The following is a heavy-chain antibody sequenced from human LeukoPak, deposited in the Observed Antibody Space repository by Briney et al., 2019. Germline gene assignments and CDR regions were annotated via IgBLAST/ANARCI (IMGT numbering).Heavy chain of an antibody. V-gene: IGHV3-30-3*01. Sequence: SGGSLRLSCAASGFTFSSYAMHWVRQAPGKGLEWVAVISYDGSNKYYADSVKGRFTISRDNSKNTLYLQMNSLRAEDTAVYYCARGGGPKFGYYYGMDVWGQGTTVTVSS. D-gene: IGHD2-15*01. CDR2: ISYDGSNK. CDR1: GFTFSSYA. J-gene: IGHJ6*02. CDR3: ARGGGPKFGYYYGMDV.